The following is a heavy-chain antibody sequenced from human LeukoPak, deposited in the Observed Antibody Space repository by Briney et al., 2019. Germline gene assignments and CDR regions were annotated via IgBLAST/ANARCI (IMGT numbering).Heavy chain of an antibody. D-gene: IGHD1-26*01. CDR3: ARDSSGYSPFYYMDV. J-gene: IGHJ6*03. CDR2: ISYDGANE. CDR1: EFTFSSYG. V-gene: IGHV3-30*04. Sequence: GGSLRLSCAASEFTFSSYGVHWVRQAPGKGLEWVAVISYDGANEHYADSVKGRFTISRDNSKYTLYLQMNSLRAEDTAIYYCARDSSGYSPFYYMDVWGKGTTVTVSS.